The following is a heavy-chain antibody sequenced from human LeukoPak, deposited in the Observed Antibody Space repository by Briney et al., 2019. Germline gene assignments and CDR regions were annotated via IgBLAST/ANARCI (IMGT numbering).Heavy chain of an antibody. J-gene: IGHJ4*02. CDR2: INHSGST. CDR1: GGSFSGYY. V-gene: IGHV4-34*01. Sequence: PSETLSLTCAVYGGSFSGYYWSWIRQPPGKGLEWIGEINHSGSTNYNPSLKSRVTISVDTSKNQFSLKLSSVTAADTAVYYCARQSMVRGVPLFDYWGQGTLVTVSS. CDR3: ARQSMVRGVPLFDY. D-gene: IGHD3-10*01.